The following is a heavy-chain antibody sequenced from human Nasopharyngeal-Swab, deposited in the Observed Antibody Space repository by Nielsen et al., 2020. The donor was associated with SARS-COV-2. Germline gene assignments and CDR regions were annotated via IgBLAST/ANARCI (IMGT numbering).Heavy chain of an antibody. Sequence: ASVKVSCKASGYTFTSYGFGWMRQAPGQGLEYIGWISAYNGRTYYEQKLQGRVTMTTDTSTSTAYMELRSLRSDDTAVYYCARDSRYFDWHASYYYYGMDVWGQGTTVTVSS. V-gene: IGHV1-18*01. CDR2: ISAYNGRT. J-gene: IGHJ6*02. CDR3: ARDSRYFDWHASYYYYGMDV. CDR1: GYTFTSYG. D-gene: IGHD3-9*01.